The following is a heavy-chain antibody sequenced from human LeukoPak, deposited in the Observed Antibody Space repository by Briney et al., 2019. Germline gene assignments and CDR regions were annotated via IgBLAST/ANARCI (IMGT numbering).Heavy chain of an antibody. V-gene: IGHV4-61*02. CDR2: IYTSGST. CDR3: ARDGVLGYYGSGSPRYYYYNMDV. J-gene: IGHJ6*03. Sequence: SETLSLTYTVSGGSISSGSYYWSWIRPPAGKGLEWIGRIYTSGSTNYNPSLKSRVTISVDTSKNQFSLKLSSVTAADTAVYYCARDGVLGYYGSGSPRYYYYNMDVWGKGTTVTVSS. CDR1: GGSISSGSYY. D-gene: IGHD3-10*01.